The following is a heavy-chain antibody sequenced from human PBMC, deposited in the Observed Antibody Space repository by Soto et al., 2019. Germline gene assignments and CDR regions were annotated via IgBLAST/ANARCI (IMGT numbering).Heavy chain of an antibody. J-gene: IGHJ4*02. D-gene: IGHD5-18*01. CDR3: VKADRPRLLSEIDD. V-gene: IGHV3-23*01. CDR1: GFTFSSYA. Sequence: GRSLRLSWAVSGFTFSSYAMSWVRQSPGKGMEWVPAISGSGGSTYYADSVKGRFTISRDNSKNTLYLQMNSLRAEDTAVYYCVKADRPRLLSEIDDWGQGDQVTVAS. CDR2: ISGSGGST.